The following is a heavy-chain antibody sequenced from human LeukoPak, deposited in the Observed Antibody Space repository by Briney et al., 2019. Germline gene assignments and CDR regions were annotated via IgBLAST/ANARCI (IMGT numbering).Heavy chain of an antibody. Sequence: SETLSLTCAVYGGSFSAYYWNWIRQPPGKGLEWIGEINHSGSTNYNPSLKSRVIISVDTSKNQFSLKLSSVTAADTAVYYCAREGRLDSYGAGVNAFDIWGQGTMVTVSS. CDR3: AREGRLDSYGAGVNAFDI. CDR2: INHSGST. J-gene: IGHJ3*02. V-gene: IGHV4-34*01. CDR1: GGSFSAYY. D-gene: IGHD5-18*01.